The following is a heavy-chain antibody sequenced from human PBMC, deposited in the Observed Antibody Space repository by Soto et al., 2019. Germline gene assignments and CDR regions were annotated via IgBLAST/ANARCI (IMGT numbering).Heavy chain of an antibody. V-gene: IGHV3-21*01. CDR1: GFTFSSYS. Sequence: GSLRLSCAASGFTFSSYSMNWVRQAPGKGLEWVSSISSSSSYIYYADSVKGRFTISRDNAKNSLYLQMNSLRAEDTAVYYCARVKAVAGATPFDPWGQGTLVTVSS. J-gene: IGHJ5*02. D-gene: IGHD6-19*01. CDR2: ISSSSSYI. CDR3: ARVKAVAGATPFDP.